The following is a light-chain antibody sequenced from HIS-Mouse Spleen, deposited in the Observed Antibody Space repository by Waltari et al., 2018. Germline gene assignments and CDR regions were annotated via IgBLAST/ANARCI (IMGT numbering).Light chain of an antibody. CDR1: SPNIGSHT. V-gene: IGLV1-44*01. CDR3: AAWDDSLNGPV. CDR2: SNN. J-gene: IGLJ3*02. Sequence: QSVLTQPPSASGTPGQRVTIPCSGSSPNIGSHTVNWYQQLPGTAPKPLIYSNNQRPSGVPDRFSGSKSGTSASLAISGLQSEDEADYYCAAWDDSLNGPVFGGGTKLTVL.